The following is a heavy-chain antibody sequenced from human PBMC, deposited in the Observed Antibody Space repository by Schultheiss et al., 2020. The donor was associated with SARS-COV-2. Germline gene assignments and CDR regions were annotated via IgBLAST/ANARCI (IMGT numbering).Heavy chain of an antibody. CDR2: INHCGST. D-gene: IGHD3-3*01. CDR3: ASNNKGYDFWSGYYSLWDYYYMDV. Sequence: SETLSLTCFSAYNWNWIRQPPGKGLEWIGQINHCGSTIYNPSLKCRVTISVDTSKNQFSLKLSSVTAADTAVYYCASNNKGYDFWSGYYSLWDYYYMDVRGKGTTVTVSS. J-gene: IGHJ6*03. V-gene: IGHV4-34*01. CDR1: SAYN.